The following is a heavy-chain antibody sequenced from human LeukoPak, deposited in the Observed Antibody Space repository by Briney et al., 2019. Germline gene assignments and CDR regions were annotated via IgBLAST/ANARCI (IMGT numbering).Heavy chain of an antibody. CDR2: LYSGGTT. V-gene: IGHV3-66*01. D-gene: IGHD6-19*01. CDR3: VRDRWPGLGDF. Sequence: PGGSLRLSCAASGFTLSDNYMSWARQAPGNGLEWVSVLYSGGTTYYADPVKGRFTISRDNPKNTLYLQMSSLRAEDTAVYYCVRDRWPGLGDFWGQGTTVTVSS. J-gene: IGHJ6*02. CDR1: GFTLSDNY.